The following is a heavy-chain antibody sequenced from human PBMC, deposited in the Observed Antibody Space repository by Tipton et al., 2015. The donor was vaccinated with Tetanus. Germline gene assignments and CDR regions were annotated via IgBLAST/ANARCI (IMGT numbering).Heavy chain of an antibody. D-gene: IGHD3-10*01. CDR1: GDSVSSDSAS. V-gene: IGHV6-1*01. CDR2: TYYRSNWCN. Sequence: LVKPTQTLSLTCVISGDSVSSDSASWNWIRQSPSRGLEWLGNTYYRSNWCNEYAASVQSRITITPDTSKNQFSLHLKSVTPEDTAVYYCARATAVVRGIINHYDNWGQGTLVTVSS. CDR3: ARATAVVRGIINHYDN. J-gene: IGHJ1*01.